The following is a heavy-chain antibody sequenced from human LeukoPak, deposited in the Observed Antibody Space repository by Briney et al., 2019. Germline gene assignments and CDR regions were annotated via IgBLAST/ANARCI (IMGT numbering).Heavy chain of an antibody. CDR3: ARIHQYYSDGNGYYER. CDR2: INPNTGGT. Sequence: ASVTVSCKTSGYTFTVNYIHWMRQAPGQGLEWMGWINPNTGGTNYGQKFQGRVTMTRDTSISTAYMELSSLRSDDTAVYYCARIHQYYSDGNGYYERWGQGTLVTDSS. V-gene: IGHV1-2*02. J-gene: IGHJ4*02. D-gene: IGHD3-22*01. CDR1: GYTFTVNY.